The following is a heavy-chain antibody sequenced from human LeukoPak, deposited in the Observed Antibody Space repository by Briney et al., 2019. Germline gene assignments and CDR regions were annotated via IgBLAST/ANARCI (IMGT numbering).Heavy chain of an antibody. CDR2: IRYDGSNK. V-gene: IGHV3-30*02. Sequence: GGSLRLSCAASGFTFSSYSMNWVRQAPGKGLEWVAFIRYDGSNKYYADSVKGRFTISRDNSKNTLYLQMNSLRAEDTAVYYCARDSGETSSSSEWFDPWGQGTLVTVSS. J-gene: IGHJ5*02. CDR3: ARDSGETSSSSEWFDP. D-gene: IGHD6-6*01. CDR1: GFTFSSYS.